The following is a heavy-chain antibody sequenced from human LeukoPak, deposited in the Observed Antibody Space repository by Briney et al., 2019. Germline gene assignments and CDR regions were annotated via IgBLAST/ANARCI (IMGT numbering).Heavy chain of an antibody. CDR2: IKPDGSTK. J-gene: IGHJ4*02. Sequence: QAGGSLRLSCAASGFTFSTYWMTWVRQAAGEGLEWVANIKPDGSTKNYVDSVKGRFTISRDNAENSVYLQMNNLRAEDTAVYYCVRLWGNSNYYDYWGQGTLVTVSS. V-gene: IGHV3-7*03. CDR3: VRLWGNSNYYDY. D-gene: IGHD3-22*01. CDR1: GFTFSTYW.